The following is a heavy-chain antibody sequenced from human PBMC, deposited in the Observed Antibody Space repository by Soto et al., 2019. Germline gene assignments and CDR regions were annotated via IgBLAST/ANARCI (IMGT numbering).Heavy chain of an antibody. V-gene: IGHV3-48*02. CDR1: GFTFSSYS. Sequence: EVQLVESGGGLVQPGGSLRLSCAASGFTFSSYSMNWVRQAPGKGLEWVSYISSSSGVTYYADSVKGRFTISRDNDKNSLYLQMNSLRDEDTAVYYCARDGEYSDDYAFDIWGQGTMVPVSS. J-gene: IGHJ3*02. D-gene: IGHD4-17*01. CDR2: ISSSSGVT. CDR3: ARDGEYSDDYAFDI.